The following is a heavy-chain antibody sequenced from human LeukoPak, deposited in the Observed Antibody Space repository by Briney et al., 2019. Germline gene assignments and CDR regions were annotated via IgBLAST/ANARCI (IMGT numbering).Heavy chain of an antibody. CDR2: INPNSGGT. J-gene: IGHJ4*02. CDR1: GYTFSGYY. CDR3: ASTSGYCSSTSCYRGDFEDY. D-gene: IGHD2-2*02. Sequence: ASVKVSCKASGYTFSGYYMHWVRQAPGQGLEWMGRINPNSGGTNYAQKFLGRVTMTRDTSISTAYMELSRLRSDDTAVYYCASTSGYCSSTSCYRGDFEDYWGQGTLVTVSS. V-gene: IGHV1-2*06.